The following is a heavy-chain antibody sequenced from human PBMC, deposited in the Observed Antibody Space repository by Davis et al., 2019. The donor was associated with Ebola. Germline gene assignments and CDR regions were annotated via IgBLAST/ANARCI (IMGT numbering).Heavy chain of an antibody. CDR3: ARDVSDYDYYGLGV. Sequence: GESLKISCAASGFNFNDHYISWVRQAPGKGLEWIAYISGHTIYTNYADSVKGRFTISRDNTKKSVYLQMNNLRAEDTAVYYCARDVSDYDYYGLGVWGQGTTVTVSS. CDR2: ISGHTIYT. CDR1: GFNFNDHY. D-gene: IGHD4/OR15-4a*01. J-gene: IGHJ6*02. V-gene: IGHV3-11*06.